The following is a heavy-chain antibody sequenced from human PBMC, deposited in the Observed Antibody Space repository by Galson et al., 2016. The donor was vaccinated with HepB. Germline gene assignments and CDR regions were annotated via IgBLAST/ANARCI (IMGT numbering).Heavy chain of an antibody. D-gene: IGHD6-19*01. CDR2: ISAYNGNT. J-gene: IGHJ4*02. CDR3: AAAVAGNFDY. V-gene: IGHV1-18*04. Sequence: SVKVSCKASGYTFTSYGITWVRQAPGQGLEWMGWISAYNGNTNYAQKLQGRVTMTTDTSTTTAYMELRSLRSDDTAVYYCAAAVAGNFDYWGQGILVTVSS. CDR1: GYTFTSYG.